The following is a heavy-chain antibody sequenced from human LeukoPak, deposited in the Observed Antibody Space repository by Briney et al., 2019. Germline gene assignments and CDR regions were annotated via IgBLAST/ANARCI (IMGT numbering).Heavy chain of an antibody. D-gene: IGHD6-19*01. J-gene: IGHJ4*02. CDR2: FSYGGTT. CDR1: GGSIRSNNFS. Sequence: SETLSLTCSVSGGSIRSNNFSWDWIRQPPGKGLEWIGSFSYGGTTYFDPSLKSRVTMSVDTSKNQFSLKVTSVTAADTAVYYCARRTAVARTAHFDYWGQGILVTVSS. V-gene: IGHV4-39*01. CDR3: ARRTAVARTAHFDY.